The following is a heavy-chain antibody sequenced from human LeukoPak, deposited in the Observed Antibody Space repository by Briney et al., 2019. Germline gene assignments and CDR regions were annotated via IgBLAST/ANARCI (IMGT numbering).Heavy chain of an antibody. V-gene: IGHV5-51*01. CDR3: ARLSSGWYPGFDFDY. J-gene: IGHJ4*02. Sequence: GESLKISCKGSGYSFTSYWIGWVRQMPGKGLEWMGIIYPGDSDTRYSPSFQGQVTISADKSISTAYLQWSSLQASDTAMYYCARLSSGWYPGFDFDYWGQGTLVTVSS. CDR1: GYSFTSYW. D-gene: IGHD6-19*01. CDR2: IYPGDSDT.